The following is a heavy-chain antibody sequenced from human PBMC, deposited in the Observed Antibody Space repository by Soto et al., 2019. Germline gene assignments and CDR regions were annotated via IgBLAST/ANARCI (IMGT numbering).Heavy chain of an antibody. J-gene: IGHJ4*02. CDR2: ISSSSSYI. V-gene: IGHV3-21*01. CDR3: ARDRTTVTSYFDY. CDR1: GFTFSSYS. D-gene: IGHD4-4*01. Sequence: EVQLVESGGGLVKPGGSLRLSCAASGFTFSSYSMNWVRQAPGKGLEWVSSISSSSSYIYYADLVKGRFTISRDNAKNSLYLQMNSLRAEDTAVYYCARDRTTVTSYFDYWGQGTLVTVSS.